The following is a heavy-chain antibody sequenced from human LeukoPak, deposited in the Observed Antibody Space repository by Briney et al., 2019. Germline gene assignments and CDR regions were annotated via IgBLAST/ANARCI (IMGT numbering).Heavy chain of an antibody. CDR3: ARLAADAFDI. J-gene: IGHJ3*02. CDR2: MYYSGTT. D-gene: IGHD6-13*01. V-gene: IGHV4-59*01. Sequence: SETLSLTCTVSGGSINNYYWNWIRQPPGKGLEWIDYMYYSGTTNYNPSLKSRVTISIDTSKNQFSLKLSSVTAADTAVYYCARLAADAFDIWGQGTMVTVSS. CDR1: GGSINNYY.